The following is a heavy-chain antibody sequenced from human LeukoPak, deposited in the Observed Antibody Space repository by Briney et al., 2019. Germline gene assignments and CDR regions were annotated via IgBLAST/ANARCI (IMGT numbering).Heavy chain of an antibody. CDR2: IYHSGST. D-gene: IGHD2-2*01. CDR1: GGSISSGGYS. V-gene: IGHV4-30-2*01. Sequence: SETLSLTCAVSGGSISSGGYSWSWIRQPPGKGLEWIGYIYHSGSTYYNPSLKSRVTLSVDRSKNQFSLRLSSVTAADTAVYYCARDTAICSDTSCTSYYFDYWGQGTLVTVSS. CDR3: ARDTAICSDTSCTSYYFDY. J-gene: IGHJ4*01.